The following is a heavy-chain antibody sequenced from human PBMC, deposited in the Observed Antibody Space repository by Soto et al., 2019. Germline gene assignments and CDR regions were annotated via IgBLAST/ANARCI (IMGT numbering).Heavy chain of an antibody. CDR2: IYYSGST. V-gene: IGHV4-31*03. J-gene: IGHJ4*02. D-gene: IGHD3-22*01. CDR1: GGSISSGGYY. Sequence: PSETLSLTCTVSGGSISSGGYYWSWIRQHPGKGLEWIGYIYYSGSTYYNPSLKSRVTISVDTSKNQFSLKLSSVTAADTAVYYCARVRRTLYDSSGYGDFDYWGQGTLVTVS. CDR3: ARVRRTLYDSSGYGDFDY.